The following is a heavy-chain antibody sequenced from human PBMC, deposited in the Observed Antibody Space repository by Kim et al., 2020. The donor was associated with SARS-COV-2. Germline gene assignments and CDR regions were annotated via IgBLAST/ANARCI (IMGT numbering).Heavy chain of an antibody. J-gene: IGHJ4*02. CDR1: GGSFSGYY. V-gene: IGHV4-34*01. Sequence: SETLSLTCAVYGGSFSGYYWSWIRQPPGKGLEWIGEINHSGSTNYNPSLKSRVTISVDTSKNQFSLKLSSVTAADTAVYYCARGWVVAATGFDYWGQGTLVTVSS. D-gene: IGHD2-15*01. CDR2: INHSGST. CDR3: ARGWVVAATGFDY.